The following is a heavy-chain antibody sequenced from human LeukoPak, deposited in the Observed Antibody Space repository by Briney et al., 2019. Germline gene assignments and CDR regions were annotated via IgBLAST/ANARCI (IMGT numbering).Heavy chain of an antibody. CDR3: ARFLAGTRHFHFYYYMDV. Sequence: SETLSLTCTVSGGSISGYYWSWIRQPPGKGLEWIGEINHSGSTSYNPSLKSRVTISVDTSKNQFSLKLSPVTAADTAVYYCARFLAGTRHFHFYYYMDVWGKGTTVTISS. V-gene: IGHV4-34*01. CDR2: INHSGST. CDR1: GGSISGYY. J-gene: IGHJ6*03. D-gene: IGHD3-9*01.